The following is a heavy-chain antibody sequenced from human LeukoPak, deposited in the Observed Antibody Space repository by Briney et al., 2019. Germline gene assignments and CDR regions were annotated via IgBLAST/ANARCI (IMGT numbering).Heavy chain of an antibody. CDR2: ISGTGSA. J-gene: IGHJ4*02. CDR1: GGSIRTSY. CDR3: ARGGGESTSGYYFDY. V-gene: IGHV4-59*01. Sequence: PSETLSPTCTVSGGSIRTSYWAWIRQPPGKGVEYIGLISGTGSANYNASLESRVTISLVTSKNQFSLKMRSVTAADTAMYYCARGGGESTSGYYFDYWGQGTLVTVSS. D-gene: IGHD3-9*01.